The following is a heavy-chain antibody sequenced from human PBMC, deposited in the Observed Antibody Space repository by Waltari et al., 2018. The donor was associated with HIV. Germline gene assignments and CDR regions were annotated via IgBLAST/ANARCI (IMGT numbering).Heavy chain of an antibody. J-gene: IGHJ4*02. D-gene: IGHD1-26*01. CDR3: ASGDLMLLGGSYSGTHDY. CDR2: INHSGST. V-gene: IGHV4-34*01. Sequence: QVQLQQWGAGQLKTSETLSLPCAVQGGAFSGYYWSWIRQPPGQGLQWIGEINHSGSTNYTPSLKSRFTISLDTSKNQFSLKLSSVTAADTAVYYCASGDLMLLGGSYSGTHDYWGQGTLVTVSS. CDR1: GGAFSGYY.